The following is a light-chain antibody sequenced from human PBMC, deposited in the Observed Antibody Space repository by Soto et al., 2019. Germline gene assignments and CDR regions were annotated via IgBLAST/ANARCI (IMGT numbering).Light chain of an antibody. CDR1: QSVLYSSKDENCNNKNF. CDR3: QQSDSPPLT. J-gene: IGKJ4*02. Sequence: IVMTQSPDSLAVSLGERATINCKSSQSVLYSSKDENCNNKNFLAWYQQKPGQPPKLLIYWASTRESGVPDRFSGSGSGTDFTLTISSLQAEDVADYYWQQSDSPPLTVGGGTKVEIK. V-gene: IGKV4-1*01. CDR2: WAS.